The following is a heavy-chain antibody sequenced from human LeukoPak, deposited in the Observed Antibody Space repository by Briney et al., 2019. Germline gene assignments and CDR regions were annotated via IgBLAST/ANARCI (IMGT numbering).Heavy chain of an antibody. CDR3: ARVSLYCSGGSCYFDY. D-gene: IGHD2-15*01. Sequence: GGSLRLSCAASGFTFDDYAMHWVRQAPGKGLEWVSGISWNSGSIGYADSVKGRFTISRDNAKNTLYLQMNSLRAEDTAVYYCARVSLYCSGGSCYFDYWGQGTLVTVSS. J-gene: IGHJ4*02. V-gene: IGHV3-9*01. CDR2: ISWNSGSI. CDR1: GFTFDDYA.